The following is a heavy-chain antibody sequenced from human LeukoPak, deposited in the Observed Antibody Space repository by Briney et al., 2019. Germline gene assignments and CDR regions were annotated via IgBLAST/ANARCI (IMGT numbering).Heavy chain of an antibody. V-gene: IGHV4-59*11. CDR2: IYYSGST. Sequence: SETLSLTCTVSGGSISSHYWSWIRQPPGKGLEWIGYIYYSGSTNYNPSLKSRVTISVDTSKNQFSLKLSSVTAADTAVYYCARDIVVVPGSMDVWGKGTTVTVSS. D-gene: IGHD2-2*01. CDR1: GGSISSHY. J-gene: IGHJ6*03. CDR3: ARDIVVVPGSMDV.